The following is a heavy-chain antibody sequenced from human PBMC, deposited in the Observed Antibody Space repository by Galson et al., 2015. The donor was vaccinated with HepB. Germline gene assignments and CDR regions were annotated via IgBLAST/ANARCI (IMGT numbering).Heavy chain of an antibody. CDR1: GFTFSSYA. V-gene: IGHV3-23*01. D-gene: IGHD4-17*01. J-gene: IGHJ4*02. Sequence: LRLSCAASGFTFSSYAMSWVRQAPGKGLEWVSGITASGKSTNYADSVRGRFTISRDNSKNTVYVQMNSLRAEDTAVYYCAKGHGDYSWMFFDYWGQGTLVTASS. CDR2: ITASGKST. CDR3: AKGHGDYSWMFFDY.